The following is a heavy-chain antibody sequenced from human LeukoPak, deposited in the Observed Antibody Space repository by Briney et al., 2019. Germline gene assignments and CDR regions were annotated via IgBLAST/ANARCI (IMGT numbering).Heavy chain of an antibody. CDR3: AATGYCSSTSCYPSSKLAYYYYYMDV. D-gene: IGHD2-2*01. Sequence: GGSLRLSCAASGFTFSSYSMNWVRQAPGKGLEWVSSISSSSSYIYYADSVKGRFTISRDNAKNSLYLQMNSLRAEDTAVYYCAATGYCSSTSCYPSSKLAYYYYYMDVWGKGTTVTVSS. J-gene: IGHJ6*03. CDR1: GFTFSSYS. CDR2: ISSSSSYI. V-gene: IGHV3-21*01.